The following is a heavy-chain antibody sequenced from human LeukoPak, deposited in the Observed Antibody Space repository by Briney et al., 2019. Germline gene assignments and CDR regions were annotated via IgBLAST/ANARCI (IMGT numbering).Heavy chain of an antibody. V-gene: IGHV4-39*01. D-gene: IGHD3-22*01. CDR2: IYYSGST. CDR1: GGSISSSSYY. Sequence: SETLSLTCTVSGGSISSSSYYWGWIRQPPGKGLEWIGSIYYSGSTYYNPSLKSRVTISGDTSKNQFSLKLSSVTAADTAVYYCARHRDSSGFFFDYWGQGTLVTVSS. CDR3: ARHRDSSGFFFDY. J-gene: IGHJ4*02.